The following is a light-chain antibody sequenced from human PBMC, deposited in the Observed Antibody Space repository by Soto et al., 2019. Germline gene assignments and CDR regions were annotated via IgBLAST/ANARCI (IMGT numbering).Light chain of an antibody. CDR1: SSDVGGYIY. CDR2: EVS. V-gene: IGLV2-14*01. J-gene: IGLJ1*01. Sequence: QSALTQPASVSGSPGQSITISCTGTSSDVGGYIYVSWYQQHPGKAPKLMLYEVSSRPSGVSNRFSGSKSGNTASLTISGLQAEDEADYYCSSYTSSTTYVFGTGTKLTFL. CDR3: SSYTSSTTYV.